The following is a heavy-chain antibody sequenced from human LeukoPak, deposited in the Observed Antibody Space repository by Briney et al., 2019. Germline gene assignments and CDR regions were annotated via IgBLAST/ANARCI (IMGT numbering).Heavy chain of an antibody. J-gene: IGHJ4*02. CDR3: AKDGGRYWDRFEY. D-gene: IGHD1-26*01. Sequence: GGSLRLSCAASGFTFSSPAMSWVRQTPGKGLEWVSSITPSGDGTYYADSVKGRFTISRDNSKNTLYLQMNSLRTEDTAVYYCAKDGGRYWDRFEYWGQGTLVTVSS. CDR2: ITPSGDGT. CDR1: GFTFSSPA. V-gene: IGHV3-23*01.